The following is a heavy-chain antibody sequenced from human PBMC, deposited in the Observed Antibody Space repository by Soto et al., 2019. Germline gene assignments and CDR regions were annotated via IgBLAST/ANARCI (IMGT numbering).Heavy chain of an antibody. CDR2: ISAYNGDT. CDR1: GYTFTNYG. Sequence: ASLKVSCKSSGYTFTNYGITWVRHAPGQGLEWMGWISAYNGDTHYTQRLQGRVTMTTDTSTSTAYMELRGLRSDDTAVYYCARVRQLVGYLYYYMDVWGKGTTVTVSS. D-gene: IGHD6-6*01. CDR3: ARVRQLVGYLYYYMDV. J-gene: IGHJ6*03. V-gene: IGHV1-18*01.